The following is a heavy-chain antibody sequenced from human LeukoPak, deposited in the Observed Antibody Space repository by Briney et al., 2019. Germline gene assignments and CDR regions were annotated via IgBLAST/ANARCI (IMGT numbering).Heavy chain of an antibody. V-gene: IGHV3-53*01. Sequence: PGGSLRLSCAASGFTVSSNYMSWVRQAPGKGLEWVSVIYSGGSTYYADSVKGRFTISRDNSKNTLYLQMNSLRAEDTAVYYCAREHVTGYGHYYGMDVWGKGTTVTVSS. CDR1: GFTVSSNY. D-gene: IGHD3-9*01. CDR3: AREHVTGYGHYYGMDV. J-gene: IGHJ6*04. CDR2: IYSGGST.